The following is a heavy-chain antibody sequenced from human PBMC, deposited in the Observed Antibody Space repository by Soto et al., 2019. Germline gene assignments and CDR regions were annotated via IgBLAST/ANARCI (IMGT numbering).Heavy chain of an antibody. CDR3: AKDADPVTMIVVVITPGMDV. Sequence: EVQLLESGGGLVQPGGSLRLSCAASGFTFSSYAMSWVRQAPGKGLEWVSAISGSGGSTYYADSGKGRFTISRDNSKNTLYLQMNSLRAEDTAVYYCAKDADPVTMIVVVITPGMDVWGQGTTVTVSS. D-gene: IGHD3-22*01. CDR1: GFTFSSYA. J-gene: IGHJ6*02. V-gene: IGHV3-23*01. CDR2: ISGSGGST.